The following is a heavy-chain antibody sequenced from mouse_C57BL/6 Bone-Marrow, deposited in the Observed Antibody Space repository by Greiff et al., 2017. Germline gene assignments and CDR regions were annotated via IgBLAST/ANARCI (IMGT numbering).Heavy chain of an antibody. D-gene: IGHD1-1*01. J-gene: IGHJ1*03. CDR1: GYNFTSYD. CDR3: ARLEFDGSSGDWYIDV. Sequence: VQVVESGPELVKPGASVKLSCKASGYNFTSYDINWVKQRPGQGLEWIGWIYPRDGSTKYNEKFKGKATLTVDTSSSTAYMELHILTSEDSAVYFCARLEFDGSSGDWYIDVWGTGTTVTVSS. V-gene: IGHV1-85*01. CDR2: IYPRDGST.